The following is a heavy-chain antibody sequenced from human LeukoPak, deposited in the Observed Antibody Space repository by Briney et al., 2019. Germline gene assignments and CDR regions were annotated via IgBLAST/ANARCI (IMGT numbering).Heavy chain of an antibody. D-gene: IGHD5-18*01. Sequence: ASVKVSCKAPGGSFSEYAISWVRQAPGQGPEWMGGIIPTFGPANYAQKFQGRVTITTDEFTSTVYMELSSLRSEDTAVYYCGSAISGYSSGYIHYYFYMDVWGKGTTVTVSS. CDR2: IIPTFGPA. CDR1: GGSFSEYA. CDR3: GSAISGYSSGYIHYYFYMDV. V-gene: IGHV1-69*05. J-gene: IGHJ6*03.